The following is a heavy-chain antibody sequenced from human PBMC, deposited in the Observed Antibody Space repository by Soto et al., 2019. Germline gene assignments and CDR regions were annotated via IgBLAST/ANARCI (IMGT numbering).Heavy chain of an antibody. CDR2: IYYNGNT. J-gene: IGHJ6*02. D-gene: IGHD4-17*01. CDR3: ARATTVTSSFFFYALDV. CDR1: GGSISDDDYY. Sequence: QVQLHESGPGLVKPSQTLSLTCTVSGGSISDDDYYWNWIRQSPGKGREWIGHIYYNGNTYYNPSLKSRLTMSLETSQNQFSLHLTSVIAADSALYFCARATTVTSSFFFYALDVWGQGSTVSVSS. V-gene: IGHV4-30-4*01.